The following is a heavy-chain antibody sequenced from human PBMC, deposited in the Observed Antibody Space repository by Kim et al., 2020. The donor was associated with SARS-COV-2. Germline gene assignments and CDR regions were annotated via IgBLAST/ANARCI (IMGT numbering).Heavy chain of an antibody. Sequence: ASVKVSCKAAGYTFTDYDINWVRRATGQGLEWMGWMTPNSGKTGYAQKFQGRVIMTRDTSISTAYMELSNLRSEDTAVYYCARNRYGTRILESWGQGTLV. CDR2: MTPNSGKT. CDR3: ARNRYGTRILES. D-gene: IGHD3-10*01. CDR1: GYTFTDYD. V-gene: IGHV1-8*01. J-gene: IGHJ5*02.